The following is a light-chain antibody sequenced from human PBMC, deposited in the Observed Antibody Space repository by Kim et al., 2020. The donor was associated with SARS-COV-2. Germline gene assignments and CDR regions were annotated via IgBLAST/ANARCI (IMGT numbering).Light chain of an antibody. J-gene: IGKJ1*01. CDR2: AAS. V-gene: IGKV1-39*01. CDR1: QSISSH. CDR3: QQNDSTPMT. Sequence: DIQMTQSPSSLSASVGERVTITCRTTQSISSHLNWYQQKPGRAPKLRISAASTLQGGVPSRFSGSGSETDFTLTISSLQPEDVATYYCQQNDSTPMTFGTGTKVDIK.